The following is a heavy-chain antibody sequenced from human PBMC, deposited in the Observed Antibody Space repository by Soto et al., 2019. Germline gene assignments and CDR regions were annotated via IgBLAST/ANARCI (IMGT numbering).Heavy chain of an antibody. Sequence: QPGGSLRLSCAASGFTFSRYGMHWVRQAPGKGLEWVAVIWYDGSNKYYADSVKGRFTISRDNSKNSLFLQMNSLRAEDTAVYYCAREGGGYSGSYYLPFDYWGQGTLVTVSS. CDR1: GFTFSRYG. J-gene: IGHJ4*02. CDR2: IWYDGSNK. CDR3: AREGGGYSGSYYLPFDY. V-gene: IGHV3-33*01. D-gene: IGHD1-26*01.